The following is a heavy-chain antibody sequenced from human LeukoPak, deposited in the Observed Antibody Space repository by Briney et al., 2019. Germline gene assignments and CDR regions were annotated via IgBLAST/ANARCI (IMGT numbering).Heavy chain of an antibody. V-gene: IGHV4-61*02. D-gene: IGHD3-3*01. CDR1: GALISSGSYY. Sequence: SQTLSLTCTVSGALISSGSYYWSWIRQPAGKGLEWIGRIYTSGTTHYNPSLKSRVTMSVDTSKNQFSLKLSSVTAADTAVYYCAREGYDFWSGYYTDFDYWGQGTLVTVSS. CDR2: IYTSGTT. CDR3: AREGYDFWSGYYTDFDY. J-gene: IGHJ4*02.